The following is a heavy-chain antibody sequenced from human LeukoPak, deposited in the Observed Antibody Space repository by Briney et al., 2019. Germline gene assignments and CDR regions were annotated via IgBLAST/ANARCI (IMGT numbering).Heavy chain of an antibody. CDR1: GYSISSGYY. V-gene: IGHV4-38-2*02. CDR3: ARHERESTVTTSPFPYYFDY. J-gene: IGHJ4*02. D-gene: IGHD4-17*01. Sequence: SETLSLTCTVSGYSISSGYYWGWIRQPPGKGLEWIGSIYYSGSTYYNPSLKSRVTISVDTSKNQFSLKLSSVTAADTAVYYCARHERESTVTTSPFPYYFDYWGRGTLVTVSS. CDR2: IYYSGST.